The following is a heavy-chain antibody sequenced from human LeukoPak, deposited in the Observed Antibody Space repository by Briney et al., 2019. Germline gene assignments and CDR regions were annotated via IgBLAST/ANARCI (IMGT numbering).Heavy chain of an antibody. D-gene: IGHD3-3*01. Sequence: PSEILSLTCTVSGGSISSSSFYWGWIRQPPGKGLEWIGSIYYSGSTYYNPSLRSRVTISVDTSKDQFSLKLTSVTAADTAVYYCARSRVETSWSPNQDWGQGTLVTVSS. J-gene: IGHJ4*02. CDR2: IYYSGST. CDR1: GGSISSSSFY. V-gene: IGHV4-39*01. CDR3: ARSRVETSWSPNQD.